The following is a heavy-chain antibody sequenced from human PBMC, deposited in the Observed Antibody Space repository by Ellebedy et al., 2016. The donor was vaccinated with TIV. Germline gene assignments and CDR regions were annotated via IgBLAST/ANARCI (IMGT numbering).Heavy chain of an antibody. CDR2: ISGSGDDT. CDR3: ARCKTPGLLDDPFDV. CDR1: GFAFNTYV. J-gene: IGHJ3*01. Sequence: GESLKISXAASGFAFNTYVMSWVRQAPGKGLEWVPGISGSGDDTYYVDSVKGRFTISRDNSQNSLHLQMNSLRPDDAALYYCARCKTPGLLDDPFDVWGQGTMVTVS. D-gene: IGHD2-15*01. V-gene: IGHV3-23*01.